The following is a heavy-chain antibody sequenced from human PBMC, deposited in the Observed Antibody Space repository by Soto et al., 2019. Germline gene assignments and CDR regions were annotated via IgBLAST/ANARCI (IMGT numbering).Heavy chain of an antibody. J-gene: IGHJ4*02. CDR3: ARDFSRSSIILGYYFDY. CDR1: GYTFTSYG. D-gene: IGHD3-16*01. CDR2: ISAYNGNT. V-gene: IGHV1-18*01. Sequence: ASVKVSCKASGYTFTSYGISWVRQAPGQGLEWMGWISAYNGNTNYAQKLQGRVTMTTDTSTSTAYMELRSLRSDDTAVYYCARDFSRSSIILGYYFDYWGQGTLVTVSS.